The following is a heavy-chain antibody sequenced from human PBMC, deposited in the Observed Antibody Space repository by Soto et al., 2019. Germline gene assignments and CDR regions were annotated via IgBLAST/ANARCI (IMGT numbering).Heavy chain of an antibody. V-gene: IGHV1-46*01. CDR2: INPSGGST. CDR3: ARASISIYFDY. Sequence: ASVKISCKASGYTFTSYYMHWVRQAPGQGLEWMGIINPSGGSTSYAQKFQGRVTMTRDTSTSTVYMELSSLRSEDTAVYYCARASISIYFDYWGQGTLVTVSS. J-gene: IGHJ4*02. CDR1: GYTFTSYY. D-gene: IGHD3-3*01.